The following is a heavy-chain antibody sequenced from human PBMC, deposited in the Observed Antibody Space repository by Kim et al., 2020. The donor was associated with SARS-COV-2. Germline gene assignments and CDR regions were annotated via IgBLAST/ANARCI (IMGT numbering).Heavy chain of an antibody. Sequence: GGSLRLSCAASGFTVSSNYMSWVRQAPGKGLEWVSVIYSGGSTYYADSVKGRFTISRHNSKNTLYLQMNSLRAEDTAVYYCARDLSQRGEYCSGGSCYSGGVYYYGMDVWGQGTTVTVSS. J-gene: IGHJ6*02. CDR3: ARDLSQRGEYCSGGSCYSGGVYYYGMDV. CDR2: IYSGGST. V-gene: IGHV3-53*04. CDR1: GFTVSSNY. D-gene: IGHD2-15*01.